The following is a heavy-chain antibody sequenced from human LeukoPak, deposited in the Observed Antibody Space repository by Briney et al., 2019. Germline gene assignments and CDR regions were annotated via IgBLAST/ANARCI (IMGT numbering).Heavy chain of an antibody. CDR2: ISAYNGNT. CDR1: GYTFTSYG. CDR3: ARDVYSIAAAGTFDY. D-gene: IGHD6-13*01. J-gene: IGHJ4*02. Sequence: ASVKVSCKASGYTFTSYGISWVRQAPGQGLEWMGWISAYNGNTNYAQKLQGRVTMTTDTSTSTAYTELRSLRSDDTAVYYCARDVYSIAAAGTFDYWGQGTLVTVSS. V-gene: IGHV1-18*01.